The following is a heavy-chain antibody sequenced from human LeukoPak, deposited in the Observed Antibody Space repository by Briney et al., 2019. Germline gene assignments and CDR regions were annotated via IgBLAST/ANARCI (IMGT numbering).Heavy chain of an antibody. V-gene: IGHV3-66*01. CDR2: IYSGGST. CDR3: AREHSRESQYYYMDV. CDR1: GFTVSSNY. J-gene: IGHJ6*03. Sequence: GGSLRLSCAASGFTVSSNYMSWVRQAPGKGLEWVSVIYSGGSTYYADSVKGRFTISRDNSKNTLYLQMNSLRAEDTAVYYCAREHSRESQYYYMDVWGKGTTVTVSS. D-gene: IGHD6-13*01.